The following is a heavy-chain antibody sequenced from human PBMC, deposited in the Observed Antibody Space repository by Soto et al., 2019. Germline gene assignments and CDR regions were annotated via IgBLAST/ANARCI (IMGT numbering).Heavy chain of an antibody. V-gene: IGHV4-39*01. J-gene: IGHJ5*02. CDR3: ARHLLYYDSSGYWGPNWFDP. D-gene: IGHD3-22*01. Sequence: YNPSLKSRVTISVDTSKNQFSLKLSSVTAADTAVYYCARHLLYYDSSGYWGPNWFDPWGQGTLVTVSS.